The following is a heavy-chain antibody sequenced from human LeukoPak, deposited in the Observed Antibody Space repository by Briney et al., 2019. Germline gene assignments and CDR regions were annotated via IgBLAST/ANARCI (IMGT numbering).Heavy chain of an antibody. J-gene: IGHJ4*02. CDR2: IYSGGDT. D-gene: IGHD3-22*01. Sequence: GGSLRLSCAASGFIVSSNYMTWVRQAPGKGLEWLSVIYSGGDTYYADSVKGRFTISRDNSKNTLYLQMDSLRAGDTAVYYCARRHDSGYFDSWGQGTLVTVSS. CDR1: GFIVSSNY. CDR3: ARRHDSGYFDS. V-gene: IGHV3-66*02.